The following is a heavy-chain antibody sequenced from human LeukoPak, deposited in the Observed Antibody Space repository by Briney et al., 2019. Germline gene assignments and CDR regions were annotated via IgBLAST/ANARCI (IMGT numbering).Heavy chain of an antibody. J-gene: IGHJ4*02. CDR1: GFIFGSYW. V-gene: IGHV3-7*05. CDR2: IKQDGSER. Sequence: QPGGSLRLSCAASGFIFGSYWMSWVRQAPGKGLEWVANIKQDGSERYYVDSVRGRFTISRDNAKDSLFLQMNSLRVEDTAIYYCAGGNYFDFWGQGTLVTVSS. CDR3: AGGNYFDF.